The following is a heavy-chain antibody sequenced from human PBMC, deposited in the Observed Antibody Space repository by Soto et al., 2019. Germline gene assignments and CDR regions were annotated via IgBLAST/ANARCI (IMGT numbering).Heavy chain of an antibody. D-gene: IGHD3-10*01. Sequence: QLQLQESGPGLVKPSETLSLTCTVSGGSISSSSYYWGWIRQPPGKGLEWIGSIYYSGSTYYNPSLKSRVTISVATSKNQFSLKLSSVTAADTAVYYCARHDRRECYGSGSAGVGMNWFDPWGQGTLVTVSS. V-gene: IGHV4-39*01. CDR1: GGSISSSSYY. CDR3: ARHDRRECYGSGSAGVGMNWFDP. CDR2: IYYSGST. J-gene: IGHJ5*02.